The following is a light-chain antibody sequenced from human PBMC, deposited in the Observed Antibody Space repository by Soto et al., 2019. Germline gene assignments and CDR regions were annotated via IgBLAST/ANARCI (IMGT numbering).Light chain of an antibody. CDR1: HHSSSSC. CDR2: GAS. Sequence: SPSPGGRASLTSGPSHHSSSSCLAWYQQKPGDAPRLLIYGASSRATGVPDRFSGGGSETAFTLTIIRLEPEDFAAYYCQQYDNTPITFGQGTRLEI. CDR3: QQYDNTPIT. J-gene: IGKJ5*01. V-gene: IGKV3-20*01.